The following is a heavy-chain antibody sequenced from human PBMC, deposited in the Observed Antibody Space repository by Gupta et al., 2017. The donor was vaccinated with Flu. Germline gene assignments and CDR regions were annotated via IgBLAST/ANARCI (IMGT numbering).Heavy chain of an antibody. J-gene: IGHJ6*02. CDR1: GFTFSSYA. CDR3: AKDTRNDFWSGHEIYYYYGMDV. V-gene: IGHV3-23*01. CDR2: ISGSGGRP. D-gene: IGHD3-3*01. Sequence: EVQLLESGGGLVQTGGSLRLSCAASGFTFSSYAMSWVRQDPGQGLEWVSAISGSGGRPYYADSVKGRFTISRDNSKNTLYLQMNSLRAEDTAVYYCAKDTRNDFWSGHEIYYYYGMDVWGQGTTVTVSS.